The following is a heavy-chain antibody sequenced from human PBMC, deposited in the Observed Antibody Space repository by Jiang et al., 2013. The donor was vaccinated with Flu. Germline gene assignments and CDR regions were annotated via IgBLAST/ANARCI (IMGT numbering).Heavy chain of an antibody. V-gene: IGHV1-46*01. CDR1: GYTFTRYY. CDR3: VRDGGFGGQLVSRYAMDV. D-gene: IGHD1-1*01. Sequence: SGAEVKKPGASVKISCMASGYTFTRYYIHWVRQAPGQGLEWMGIINCSGGTTTYAQRFQGRTTMTTHTSTSTVYMELKSVTADDTAVYYCVRDGGFGGQLVSRYAMDVWGQGTTVTVSS. CDR2: INCSGGTT. J-gene: IGHJ6*02.